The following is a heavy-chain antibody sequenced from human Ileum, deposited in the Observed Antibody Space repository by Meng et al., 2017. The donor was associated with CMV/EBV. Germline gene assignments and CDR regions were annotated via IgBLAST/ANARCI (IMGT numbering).Heavy chain of an antibody. J-gene: IGHJ6*02. CDR3: ARDRGPGGYCSGASCYGTDYYYGMDV. CDR2: INPSSGST. CDR1: GYTFTTYY. V-gene: IGHV1-46*01. D-gene: IGHD2-2*01. Sequence: ASVKVSCKASGYTFTTYYLHWVRQAPGQGLEWMGIINPSSGSTNYAQKFQGRVTMTRDTSTSTVYMELSSLTSEDTAVYYCARDRGPGGYCSGASCYGTDYYYGMDVWGHGTTVTVSS.